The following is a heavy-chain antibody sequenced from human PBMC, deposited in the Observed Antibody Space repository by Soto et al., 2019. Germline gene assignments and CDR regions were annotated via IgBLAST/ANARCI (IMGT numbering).Heavy chain of an antibody. CDR1: GFSIRDYW. V-gene: IGHV3-74*01. J-gene: IGHJ6*02. Sequence: PGGSLRLSCEASGFSIRDYWMHWVRQAPGEGLVWVSCINGDASSTTYADSVKGRFTISRDDAKNTVYLQMTSLGAEDTAVYFCARDRSYAMEVWGQGTRVTVSS. CDR2: INGDASST. CDR3: ARDRSYAMEV.